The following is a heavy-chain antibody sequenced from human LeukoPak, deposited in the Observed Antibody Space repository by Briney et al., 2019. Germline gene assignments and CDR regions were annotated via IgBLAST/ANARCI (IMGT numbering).Heavy chain of an antibody. Sequence: PGGSLRLSCAASGFTFSSYAMSWVRQAPGKGLVWVSAISGSGGSTYYADSVKGRFTISRDNSKNTLYLQMNSLRAEDTAVYYCAKDRDVVVITCFLDYWGQGTLVTVSS. CDR1: GFTFSSYA. V-gene: IGHV3-23*01. D-gene: IGHD3-22*01. CDR2: ISGSGGST. J-gene: IGHJ4*02. CDR3: AKDRDVVVITCFLDY.